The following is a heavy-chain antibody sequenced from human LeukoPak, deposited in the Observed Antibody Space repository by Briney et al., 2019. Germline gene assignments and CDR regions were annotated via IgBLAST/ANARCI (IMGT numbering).Heavy chain of an antibody. CDR2: IYYSGST. CDR1: GGSISSYY. J-gene: IGHJ6*03. CDR3: ARSGLDVFLYYYYMDV. V-gene: IGHV4-59*12. D-gene: IGHD1-26*01. Sequence: PSETLSLTCTVSGGSISSYYWSWIRQPPGKGLEWIGYIYYSGSTNYNPSLKSRVTISVDTSKNQFSLKLSSVTAADTAVYYCARSGLDVFLYYYYMDVWGKGTTVTVSS.